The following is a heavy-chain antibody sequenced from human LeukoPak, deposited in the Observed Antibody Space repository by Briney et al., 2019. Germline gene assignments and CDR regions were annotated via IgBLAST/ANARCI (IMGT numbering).Heavy chain of an antibody. J-gene: IGHJ3*02. Sequence: SQTLSLTCAVSGGSISSGGYSWSWIRQPPGKGLEWIGYIYHSGSTYYNPSLKSRVTISVDRSKNQFSLKLSSVTAADTAVYYCARVPLGSSWIINAFDIWGQGTMVTVSS. V-gene: IGHV4-30-2*01. D-gene: IGHD6-13*01. CDR3: ARVPLGSSWIINAFDI. CDR1: GGSISSGGYS. CDR2: IYHSGST.